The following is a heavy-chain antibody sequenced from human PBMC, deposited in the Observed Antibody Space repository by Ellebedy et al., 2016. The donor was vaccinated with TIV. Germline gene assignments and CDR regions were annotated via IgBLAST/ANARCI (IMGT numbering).Heavy chain of an antibody. V-gene: IGHV3-33*01. CDR1: GFTFSSCG. D-gene: IGHD3-10*01. J-gene: IGHJ6*02. CDR3: ARVLGFGEDHYGMDV. Sequence: GESLKISCAASGFTFSSCGMHWVRQAPGKGLEWVAVIWYDGSNKYYADSVKGRFTISSNNSKNTLYLQMNRLRAEDTAVYYCARVLGFGEDHYGMDVWGQGTTVTVSS. CDR2: IWYDGSNK.